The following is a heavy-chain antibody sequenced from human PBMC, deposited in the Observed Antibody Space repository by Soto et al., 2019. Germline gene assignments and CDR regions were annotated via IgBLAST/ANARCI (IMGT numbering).Heavy chain of an antibody. J-gene: IGHJ4*02. CDR1: GGSVSSAGYY. CDR2: IYYSGTT. D-gene: IGHD2-15*01. Sequence: TLSLTCTVSGGSVSSAGYYWSWIRQHPGKGLEWIGYIYYSGTTYYNPSLKSRLTMSLDTSKNQFSLKLTSVTAADTAMYYCARDRSSGGFYPNYFDYWGLGTLVTVSS. CDR3: ARDRSSGGFYPNYFDY. V-gene: IGHV4-31*03.